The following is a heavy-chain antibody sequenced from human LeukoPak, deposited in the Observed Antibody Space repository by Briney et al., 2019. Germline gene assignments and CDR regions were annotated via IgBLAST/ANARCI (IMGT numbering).Heavy chain of an antibody. CDR3: ARARGTAIFGVVILDYYMDI. D-gene: IGHD3-3*01. Sequence: SETLSLTCAVSGYSISSNYYWGWIRQPPGKGLEWIASIFQTGTTNYNPSLKSRVTISVDTSKNQFSLKLSSVSAAATAVYYCARARGTAIFGVVILDYYMDIRGKGATVTVSS. CDR1: GYSISSNYY. V-gene: IGHV4-38-2*01. CDR2: IFQTGTT. J-gene: IGHJ6*03.